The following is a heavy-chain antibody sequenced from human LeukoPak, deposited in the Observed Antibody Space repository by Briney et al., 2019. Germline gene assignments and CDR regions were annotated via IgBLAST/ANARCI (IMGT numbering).Heavy chain of an antibody. CDR3: VKGFQGYCSSISCSGY. CDR1: GFTFSNYA. D-gene: IGHD2-2*01. J-gene: IGHJ4*03. Sequence: GGTLRLSCSASGFTFSNYAMHWVRQAPEKGLQHVSAIGSNGGTTYYAHSVKGRFTISRDNSKNTLYLQMSSLRAEDTGVYYCVKGFQGYCSSISCSGYWGQGTLVIVSS. CDR2: IGSNGGTT. V-gene: IGHV3-64D*06.